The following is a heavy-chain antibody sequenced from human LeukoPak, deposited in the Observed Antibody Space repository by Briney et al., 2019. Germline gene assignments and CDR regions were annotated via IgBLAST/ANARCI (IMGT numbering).Heavy chain of an antibody. J-gene: IGHJ4*02. CDR1: GGTFSSYA. V-gene: IGHV1-69*05. CDR3: ARVAPDYDSSGYFDY. D-gene: IGHD3-22*01. Sequence: SVKVSCKASGGTFSSYAISWVRQAPGQVLEWMGGIIPIFGTANYAQKFQGRVTITTDESTSTAYMELSSLRSEDTAVYYCARVAPDYDSSGYFDYWGQGTLVTVSS. CDR2: IIPIFGTA.